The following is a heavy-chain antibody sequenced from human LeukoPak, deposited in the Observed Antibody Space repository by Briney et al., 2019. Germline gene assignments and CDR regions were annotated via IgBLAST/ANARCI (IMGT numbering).Heavy chain of an antibody. CDR1: GDSISGTTVA. Sequence: SQTRSLTCAISGDSISGTTVAWNWVRLSPSRGLEWLGRTLYRSKWLFDYAPSVKGRLIINPDTSKNQFSLQLESVTPEDTALYYCTRGPDNLLHGRAFDFWGQGTMVTVSS. CDR2: TLYRSKWLF. J-gene: IGHJ3*01. V-gene: IGHV6-1*01. CDR3: TRGPDNLLHGRAFDF. D-gene: IGHD5-24*01.